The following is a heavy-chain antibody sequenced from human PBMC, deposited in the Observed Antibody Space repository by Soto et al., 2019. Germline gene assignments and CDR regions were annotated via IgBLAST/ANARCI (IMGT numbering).Heavy chain of an antibody. CDR1: GGSISSYY. Sequence: QVQLQESGPGLVKPSETLSLTCTVSGGSISSYYWSWIRQPPGKGLEWIGYIYYSGSTNYNPSLKSRVTISVDTSKNQFSLKLSSVTAADTAVYYCASLRRGSWELRGFDLWGRGTLVTVSS. CDR3: ASLRRGSWELRGFDL. D-gene: IGHD3-16*01. V-gene: IGHV4-59*01. J-gene: IGHJ2*01. CDR2: IYYSGST.